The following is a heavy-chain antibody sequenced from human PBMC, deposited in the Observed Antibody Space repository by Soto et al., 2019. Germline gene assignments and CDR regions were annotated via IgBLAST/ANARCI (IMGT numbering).Heavy chain of an antibody. CDR2: IVVGSGNT. CDR1: GFTFTSSA. J-gene: IGHJ6*02. CDR3: AADPYCSGGSCYRRGYYGDGMDV. D-gene: IGHD2-15*01. V-gene: IGHV1-58*01. Sequence: GASVKVSCKASGFTFTSSAVQWVRQARGQRLEWIGWIVVGSGNTNYAQKFQERVTITRDMSTSTAYMELSSLRSEDTAVYYCAADPYCSGGSCYRRGYYGDGMDVWGQGTTVTVSS.